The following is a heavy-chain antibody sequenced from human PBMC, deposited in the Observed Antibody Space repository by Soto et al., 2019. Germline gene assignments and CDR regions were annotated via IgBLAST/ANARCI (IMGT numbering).Heavy chain of an antibody. J-gene: IGHJ4*02. CDR2: ISAYNGNT. V-gene: IGHV1-18*01. CDR3: ARPPYYYGSGSFLSPYFDY. CDR1: GYTFTTYG. Sequence: QVQLVQSGAEVKKPGASVKVSCKASGYTFTTYGISWVRQAPGQGLEWMGWISAYNGNTDYAQKLQGSVTMTTDTSTSTAYMELRSLRSDDTAVYYCARPPYYYGSGSFLSPYFDYWGQGTLVTVSP. D-gene: IGHD3-10*01.